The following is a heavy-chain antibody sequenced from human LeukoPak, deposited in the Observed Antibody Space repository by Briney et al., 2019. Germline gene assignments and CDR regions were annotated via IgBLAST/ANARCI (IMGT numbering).Heavy chain of an antibody. CDR1: GFTFISYA. CDR3: AQSSWNPYYFDY. CDR2: ISGNGAST. D-gene: IGHD1-1*01. Sequence: GGSLRLSCAASGFTFISYAMSWVRQVPGKGLECVSAISGNGASTYYADSVKGRFTISRYNSRNTLYLEMNNLGADDTAVYFCAQSSWNPYYFDYWGQGTLVTVSS. J-gene: IGHJ4*02. V-gene: IGHV3-23*01.